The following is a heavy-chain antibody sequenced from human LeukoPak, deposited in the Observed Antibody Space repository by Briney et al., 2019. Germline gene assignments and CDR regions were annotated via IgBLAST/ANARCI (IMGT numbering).Heavy chain of an antibody. D-gene: IGHD3-3*02. J-gene: IGHJ4*02. CDR1: GFSFSNYG. CDR2: ITGHGDTT. Sequence: RGAPRLSCAASGFSFSNYGMNWVRQAPGKGLEWVSGITGHGDTTYYADSVNGGFTISREKSKNTLYLQMNSLRAEDTAVYYCARGHIRYYFDYWGQGTLVTVSS. V-gene: IGHV3-23*01. CDR3: ARGHIRYYFDY.